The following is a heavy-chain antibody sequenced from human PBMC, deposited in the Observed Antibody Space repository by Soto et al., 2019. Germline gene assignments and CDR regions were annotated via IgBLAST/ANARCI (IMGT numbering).Heavy chain of an antibody. CDR1: GFTFSSYG. Sequence: QVQLVESGGGVVQPRRSLRLSCAATGFTFSSYGMHWVRQAPGKGLEWVAVISYDGSNKYYADSVKGRFTISRDNSKNTLYLQMNSLRAEDTAVYYCATRPDYPGAWGKGTTVTVSS. V-gene: IGHV3-30*03. D-gene: IGHD4-17*01. CDR3: ATRPDYPGA. CDR2: ISYDGSNK. J-gene: IGHJ6*04.